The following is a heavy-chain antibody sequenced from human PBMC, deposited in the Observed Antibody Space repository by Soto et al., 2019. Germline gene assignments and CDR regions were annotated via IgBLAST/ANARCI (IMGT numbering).Heavy chain of an antibody. CDR2: INPGNGNT. CDR1: GYTFSNFA. V-gene: IGHV1-3*01. D-gene: IGHD3-10*01. CDR3: ARAVARGVKTIYYYYGMDV. J-gene: IGHJ6*02. Sequence: ASVKVSCKASGYTFSNFAMHWVRQAPGQRLEWMGWINPGNGNTKYSQTFQGRVTITRDTSASTAYMELSSLRSEDTAVYYCARAVARGVKTIYYYYGMDVWGLGTTVTVSS.